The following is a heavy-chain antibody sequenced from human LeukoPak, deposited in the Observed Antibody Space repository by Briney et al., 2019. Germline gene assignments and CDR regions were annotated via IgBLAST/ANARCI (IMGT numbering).Heavy chain of an antibody. D-gene: IGHD3-9*01. V-gene: IGHV3-20*01. CDR3: ARVRDILTGYSTYYFDY. Sequence: GGSLRLSCAAPGFTFDDYGMSWVRQAPGKGLEWVSGINWNGGSTGYADSVKGRFTISRDNAKNSLYLQMNSLRAEDTALYHCARVRDILTGYSTYYFDYWGQGTLVTVSS. CDR1: GFTFDDYG. J-gene: IGHJ4*02. CDR2: INWNGGST.